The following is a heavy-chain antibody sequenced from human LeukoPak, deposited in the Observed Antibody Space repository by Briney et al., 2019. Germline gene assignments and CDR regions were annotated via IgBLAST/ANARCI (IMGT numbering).Heavy chain of an antibody. CDR2: ISYDGSNK. D-gene: IGHD4-11*01. V-gene: IGHV3-30*03. CDR3: ARAYSNYVLSWFDP. CDR1: GFTVSSNY. J-gene: IGHJ5*02. Sequence: PGGSLRLSCAASGFTVSSNYMSWVRQAPGKGLEWVAVISYDGSNKYYADSVKGRFTISRDNAKNSLYLQMNSLRAEDTAVYYCARAYSNYVLSWFDPWGQGTLVTVSS.